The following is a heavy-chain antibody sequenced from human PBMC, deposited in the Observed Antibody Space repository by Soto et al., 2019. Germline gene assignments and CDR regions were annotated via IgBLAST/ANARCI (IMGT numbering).Heavy chain of an antibody. V-gene: IGHV1-69*01. D-gene: IGHD3-10*01. Sequence: QVQLVQSGAEVKKPGSSVKVSCKASGGTFSKNAISWVRQAPGQGLEWMGGIIPMFATPNYVQKLLDRVTITADESTRTAYMELSSLRSEDTAVYYCARGPNVAVRLGFGPSYYSSGMDVWGQGTTVTVSS. CDR1: GGTFSKNA. CDR3: ARGPNVAVRLGFGPSYYSSGMDV. CDR2: IIPMFATP. J-gene: IGHJ6*02.